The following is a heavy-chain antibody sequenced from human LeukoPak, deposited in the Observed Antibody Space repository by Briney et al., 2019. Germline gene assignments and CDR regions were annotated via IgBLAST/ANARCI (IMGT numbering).Heavy chain of an antibody. CDR3: ARARGYCSGGSCTARFDP. V-gene: IGHV3-48*03. CDR1: GFTFSSYE. D-gene: IGHD2-15*01. Sequence: GGSLRLSCAASGFTFSSYEMNWVRQAPGKGLEWVSYISSSGSTIYYADSVKGRFTISRDNAKNSLYLQMNSLRAEDTAVYYCARARGYCSGGSCTARFDPWGQGTLVTVSS. J-gene: IGHJ5*02. CDR2: ISSSGSTI.